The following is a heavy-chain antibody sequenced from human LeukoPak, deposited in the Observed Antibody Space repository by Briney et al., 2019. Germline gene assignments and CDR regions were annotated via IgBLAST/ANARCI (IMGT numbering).Heavy chain of an antibody. CDR1: GGSISSSSYY. V-gene: IGHV4-39*01. D-gene: IGHD3-22*01. CDR3: ARTYYYDSSGYYWRDAFDI. CDR2: IYYSGST. Sequence: SETLSLTCTVSGGSISSSSYYWGWIRQPPGKGLEWIGSIYYSGSTYYNPSLKSRVTISVDTSKNQFSLKLSSVTAADTAVYYCARTYYYDSSGYYWRDAFDIWGQGTMVTVSS. J-gene: IGHJ3*02.